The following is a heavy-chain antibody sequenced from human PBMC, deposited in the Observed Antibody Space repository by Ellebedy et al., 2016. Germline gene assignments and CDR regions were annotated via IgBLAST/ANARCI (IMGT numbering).Heavy chain of an antibody. D-gene: IGHD4/OR15-4a*01. CDR1: GFTFNDYA. J-gene: IGHJ5*02. CDR2: ISWDSAVI. V-gene: IGHV3-9*01. CDR3: AKGTMDYH. Sequence: SLKISXAGSGFTFNDYALHWVRQAPGKGLEWVSGISWDSAVIGYSGSVKGRFTISKDSAKNYLYLQMNSLRPEDTALYYCAKGTMDYHWGQGTLVTVSS.